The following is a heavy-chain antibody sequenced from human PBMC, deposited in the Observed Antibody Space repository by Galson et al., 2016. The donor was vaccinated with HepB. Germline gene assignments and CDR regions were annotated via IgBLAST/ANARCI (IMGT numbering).Heavy chain of an antibody. CDR1: GFTFNNAW. V-gene: IGHV3-15*01. CDR3: TTALAPYCSSATCNLGFDY. J-gene: IGHJ4*02. Sequence: SLRLSCAASGFTFNNAWMTWVRQAPGKGLEWVGRIKSKAAGGEIHYATPVKGRFTISRDDSRNTLYLQMNRLKTEDTAVYYCTTALAPYCSSATCNLGFDYWGQGTLVTVSS. CDR2: IKSKAAGGEI. D-gene: IGHD2-2*01.